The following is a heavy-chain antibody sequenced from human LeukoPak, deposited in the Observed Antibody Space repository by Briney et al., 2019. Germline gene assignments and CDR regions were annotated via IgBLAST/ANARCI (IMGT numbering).Heavy chain of an antibody. CDR2: MNANSGNT. J-gene: IGHJ4*02. D-gene: IGHD4-17*01. V-gene: IGHV1-8*01. CDR1: GYTFTSYD. CDR3: ASFGCGYYRYYFDY. Sequence: ASVKVSCKASGYTFTSYDINWVRQAPGHGLEWMGWMNANSGNTGYAQKFKGRVTITSNTSISTASMELSSLRSEDTAVYYCASFGCGYYRYYFDYWGQGTLVTVSS.